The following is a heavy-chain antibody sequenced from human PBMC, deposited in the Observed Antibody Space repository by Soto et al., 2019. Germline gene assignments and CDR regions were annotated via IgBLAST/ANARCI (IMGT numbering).Heavy chain of an antibody. Sequence: PSETLSLTCAVYGASFSNYYWSWIRQPPGKGLEWIGEITHSGSTNYNPSLKSRVTISVGTSKSQFSLELTSVTAADTAVYYCASSYSGVVITPYFDYWGQGSLVTVSS. CDR2: ITHSGST. CDR1: GASFSNYY. D-gene: IGHD3-3*01. CDR3: ASSYSGVVITPYFDY. J-gene: IGHJ4*02. V-gene: IGHV4-34*01.